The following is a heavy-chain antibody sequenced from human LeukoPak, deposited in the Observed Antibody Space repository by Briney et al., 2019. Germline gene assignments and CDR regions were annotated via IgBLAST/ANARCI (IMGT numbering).Heavy chain of an antibody. CDR3: ARASNPHVYYYYMDV. Sequence: SQTLSLTCTISGGSISSGGYYWSWIRQPPGKGLECIGYIYHSGSTYYNPCLKSRVTISVDRSKNQFSLKLSSVTAADTAVYYCARASNPHVYYYYMDVWGKGTTVTVSS. V-gene: IGHV4-30-2*01. D-gene: IGHD4-11*01. CDR1: GGSISSGGYY. CDR2: IYHSGST. J-gene: IGHJ6*03.